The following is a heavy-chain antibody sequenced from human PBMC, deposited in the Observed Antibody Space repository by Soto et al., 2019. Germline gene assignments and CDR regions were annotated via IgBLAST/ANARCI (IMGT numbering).Heavy chain of an antibody. J-gene: IGHJ4*02. Sequence: SETLSLTCAVYGGSFSGYYWSWIRQPPGKGLEWIGEINHSGSTNYNPSLKSRVTISVDTSKNQFSLKLSSVTVADTAVYYCARGEMVLYYYDSGGYYPWDYWGQGTLVTVSS. CDR3: ARGEMVLYYYDSGGYYPWDY. CDR1: GGSFSGYY. CDR2: INHSGST. D-gene: IGHD3-22*01. V-gene: IGHV4-34*01.